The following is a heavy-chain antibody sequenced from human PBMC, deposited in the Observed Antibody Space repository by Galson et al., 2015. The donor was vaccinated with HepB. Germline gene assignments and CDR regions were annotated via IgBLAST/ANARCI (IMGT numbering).Heavy chain of an antibody. J-gene: IGHJ4*02. CDR2: ITRTGSTT. V-gene: IGHV3-23*05. D-gene: IGHD3-22*01. CDR1: GFTFSSHA. Sequence: SLSLSCAVSGFTFSSHAMSWVRQAPGKGLEWVSGITRTGSTTYYAESVKGRFTISRDNPKNTLYLQMNSLRGEDTAVYYCAKAALDSSDYYRYYFDYWGQGALVTVSS. CDR3: AKAALDSSDYYRYYFDY.